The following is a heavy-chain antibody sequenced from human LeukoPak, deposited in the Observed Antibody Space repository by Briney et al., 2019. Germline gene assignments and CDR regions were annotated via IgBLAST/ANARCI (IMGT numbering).Heavy chain of an antibody. CDR3: ARGRFTMVRGVIRWFDP. V-gene: IGHV1-2*02. D-gene: IGHD3-10*01. Sequence: ASVKVSCKASGYTFTGYYMHWVRQAPGQGLEWMGWINPNSGGTNYAQKLQGRVTMTTDTSTSTAYMELRSLRSDDTAVYYCARGRFTMVRGVIRWFDPWGQGTLVTVSS. CDR2: INPNSGGT. CDR1: GYTFTGYY. J-gene: IGHJ5*02.